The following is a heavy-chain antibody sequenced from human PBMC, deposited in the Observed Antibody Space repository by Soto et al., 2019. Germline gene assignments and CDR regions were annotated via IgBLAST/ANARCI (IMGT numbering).Heavy chain of an antibody. CDR3: ARGARGAVADAFDI. CDR2: IKQDGSEK. CDR1: GFTFSSYW. J-gene: IGHJ3*02. V-gene: IGHV3-7*05. Sequence: GGSLRLSCAASGFTFSSYWMSWVRQAPGKGLEWVANIKQDGSEKYYVDSVKGRFTISRDNAKNSLYLQMNSLRAEDTAVYYCARGARGAVADAFDIWGQGTMVTVSS. D-gene: IGHD6-19*01.